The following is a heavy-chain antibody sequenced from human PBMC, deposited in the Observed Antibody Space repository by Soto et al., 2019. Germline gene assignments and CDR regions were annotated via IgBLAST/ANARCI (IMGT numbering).Heavy chain of an antibody. CDR3: ARDSQVLRERAFDI. CDR1: GFTFSSYA. V-gene: IGHV3-30-3*01. CDR2: ISYDGSNK. J-gene: IGHJ3*02. Sequence: QVQLVESGGGVVQPGRSLRLSCAASGFTFSSYAMHWVRQAPGKGLEWVAVISYDGSNKYYADSVKGRFTISRDNSKKKLYVQMNSLRAVDTAVYYCARDSQVLRERAFDIWGQGTMVTVSS.